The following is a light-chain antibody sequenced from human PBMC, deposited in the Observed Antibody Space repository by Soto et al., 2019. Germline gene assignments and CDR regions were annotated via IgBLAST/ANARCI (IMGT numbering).Light chain of an antibody. CDR3: QQYHNWPIT. CDR1: QSVSSN. V-gene: IGKV3-15*01. J-gene: IGKJ5*01. CDR2: DAS. Sequence: EIVMTHSPATLSVSPCERAALSWSASQSVSSNLAWHQQKPGQAPRILMYDASTRATGISARFSGSGSGTEFTLTISSLQAEDFAVYYCQQYHNWPITFGQGTRLEIK.